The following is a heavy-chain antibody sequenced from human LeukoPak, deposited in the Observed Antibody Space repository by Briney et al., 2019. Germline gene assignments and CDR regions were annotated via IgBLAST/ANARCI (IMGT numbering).Heavy chain of an antibody. J-gene: IGHJ4*02. V-gene: IGHV3-73*01. Sequence: GGSLRLSCAASGFTFSGSAMHWVRQASGKGLEWVGRIRSKANSYATAYAASVKGRFTISRDDSKNTAYLQMNSLETEDTAVYYCTSGIVGATTGVFDYWGQGTLVTVSS. CDR1: GFTFSGSA. CDR2: IRSKANSYAT. CDR3: TSGIVGATTGVFDY. D-gene: IGHD1-26*01.